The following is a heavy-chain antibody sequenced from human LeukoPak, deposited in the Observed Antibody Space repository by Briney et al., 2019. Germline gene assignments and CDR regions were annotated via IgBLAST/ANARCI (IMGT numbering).Heavy chain of an antibody. CDR3: ARDRVLWFGELLYGAEGYY. CDR1: GGSISSSSYY. V-gene: IGHV4-39*07. CDR2: IYYSGST. D-gene: IGHD3-10*01. Sequence: SETLSLTCTVSGGSISSSSYYWGWIRQPPGKGLEWIGSIYYSGSTYYNPSLKSRVTISVDTSKNQFSLKLSSVTAADTAVYYCARDRVLWFGELLYGAEGYYWGQGTLVTVSS. J-gene: IGHJ4*02.